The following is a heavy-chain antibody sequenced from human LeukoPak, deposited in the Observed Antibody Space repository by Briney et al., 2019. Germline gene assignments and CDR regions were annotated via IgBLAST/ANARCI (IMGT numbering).Heavy chain of an antibody. D-gene: IGHD6-6*01. CDR1: GYSFTSYW. CDR3: AALYSSSSGSNWFDP. V-gene: IGHV5-51*01. CDR2: IYPGDSDT. J-gene: IGHJ5*02. Sequence: GESLKISCKGSGYSFTSYWIGWVRQMPGKGLEWMGIIYPGDSDTRYSPSFQGQVTISADKSISTAYLQWSSLKASDTAMYYCAALYSSSSGSNWFDPWGRGTLVTVSS.